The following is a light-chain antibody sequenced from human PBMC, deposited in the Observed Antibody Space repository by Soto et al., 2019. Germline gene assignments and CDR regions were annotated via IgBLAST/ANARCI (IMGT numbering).Light chain of an antibody. CDR3: QQLKSYSIT. J-gene: IGKJ4*01. Sequence: DIQLTQSPSFLSASVGDRVTITCRASHHISNYLAWYQHKPGKAPKLLIYAASTLQSGVPSRFSGSGSGRDFTLKFSSLQPADLAAYYCQQLKSYSITCGGGTKVEVK. V-gene: IGKV1-9*01. CDR1: HHISNY. CDR2: AAS.